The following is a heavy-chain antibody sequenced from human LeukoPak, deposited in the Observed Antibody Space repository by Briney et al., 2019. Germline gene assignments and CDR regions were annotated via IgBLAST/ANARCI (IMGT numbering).Heavy chain of an antibody. CDR3: AREVTPYY. CDR2: INQDGSEK. Sequence: PGGSLRLSCVASGSTFTDYYMTWVRQPPGKGLEWVANINQDGSEKYYVDSVKGRFTISRDNAKNSLFLQMNSLRAEDTAVYYCAREVTPYYWGQGTLVTVSS. D-gene: IGHD4-23*01. CDR1: GSTFTDYY. V-gene: IGHV3-7*01. J-gene: IGHJ4*02.